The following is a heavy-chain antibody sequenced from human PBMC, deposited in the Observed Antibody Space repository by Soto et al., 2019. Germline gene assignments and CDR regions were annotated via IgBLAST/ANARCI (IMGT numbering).Heavy chain of an antibody. CDR1: GYSFTSYW. D-gene: IGHD3-22*01. CDR3: ARQAVTKYYYDSSGPPWEVYYGMDV. Sequence: PGESLKISCRGSGYSFTSYWIGWVRQMPGKGLERMGIIYPGDSDTRYSPSFQGQVTISADKSISTAYLQWSSLKASDTAMYYCARQAVTKYYYDSSGPPWEVYYGMDVWGQGTTVTDSS. CDR2: IYPGDSDT. V-gene: IGHV5-51*01. J-gene: IGHJ6*02.